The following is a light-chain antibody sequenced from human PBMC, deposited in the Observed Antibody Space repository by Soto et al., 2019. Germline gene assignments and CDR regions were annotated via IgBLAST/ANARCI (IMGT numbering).Light chain of an antibody. CDR2: LAS. V-gene: IGKV3-20*01. Sequence: EIVLTQSPGTLSLSPGERATLSCRASQSITSNYLAWYQQKPGQAPRLLIYLASNRAAGIPDRFSGSGSGADFTLTINRLEPEDFAVYLCQQYGSSPSTFGQGKKVDIK. CDR3: QQYGSSPST. J-gene: IGKJ1*01. CDR1: QSITSNY.